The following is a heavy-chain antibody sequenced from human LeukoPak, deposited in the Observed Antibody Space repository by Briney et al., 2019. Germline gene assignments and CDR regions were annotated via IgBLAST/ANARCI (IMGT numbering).Heavy chain of an antibody. D-gene: IGHD4-23*01. Sequence: GGSLRLSCAASGFPFSNYWMSWVRQAPGKGLEWVANMKEDGGEINYVDPVKGRFTISRDNAKNSLYLHMNSLRVDDTAVYYCARDRGYSTFDNWGQGTLVTVSS. V-gene: IGHV3-7*01. CDR1: GFPFSNYW. CDR3: ARDRGYSTFDN. J-gene: IGHJ5*02. CDR2: MKEDGGEI.